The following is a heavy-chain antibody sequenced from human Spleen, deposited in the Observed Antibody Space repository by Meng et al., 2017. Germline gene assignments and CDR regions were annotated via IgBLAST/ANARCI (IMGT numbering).Heavy chain of an antibody. Sequence: VPIHQWGAGVFKPSGTLSLACVVSGGAFRDYYWSWIRHTPGKGLEWIGEIKHSGSTNYNPSLESRATISVDTSQNNLSLKLSSVTAADSAVYYCARGPTTMAHDFDYWGQGTLVTVSS. D-gene: IGHD4-11*01. CDR2: IKHSGST. V-gene: IGHV4-34*01. J-gene: IGHJ4*02. CDR3: ARGPTTMAHDFDY. CDR1: GGAFRDYY.